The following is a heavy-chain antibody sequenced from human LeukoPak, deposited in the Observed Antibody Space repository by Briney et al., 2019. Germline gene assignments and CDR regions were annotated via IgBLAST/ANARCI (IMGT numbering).Heavy chain of an antibody. CDR1: GGSISSGFYY. CDR3: ARGQPPGWVIAT. D-gene: IGHD2-21*01. V-gene: IGHV4-61*02. CDR2: IYTSVTT. J-gene: IGHJ5*02. Sequence: SQTLSLTCTVSGGSISSGFYYWNWIRQPAGKGLEWIGRIYTSVTTNYNPSLESQVTISVDTSKNQFFLKLSSVTAAATAVYYCARGQPPGWVIATWGQGTLVTVSS.